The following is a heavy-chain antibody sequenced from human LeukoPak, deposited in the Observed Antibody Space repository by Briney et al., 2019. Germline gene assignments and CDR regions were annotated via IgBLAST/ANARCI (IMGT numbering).Heavy chain of an antibody. CDR2: IKQDGSEK. J-gene: IGHJ4*02. D-gene: IGHD2-15*01. Sequence: GGSLRLSCAASGFTFSSYWMSWVRQAPGKGLEWVANIKQDGSEKYYVDSVKGRFTISRDNAKNSLYLQMNSLRAEGTAVYYCARRYCSGGSCYKDYWGQGTLVTVSS. CDR3: ARRYCSGGSCYKDY. CDR1: GFTFSSYW. V-gene: IGHV3-7*03.